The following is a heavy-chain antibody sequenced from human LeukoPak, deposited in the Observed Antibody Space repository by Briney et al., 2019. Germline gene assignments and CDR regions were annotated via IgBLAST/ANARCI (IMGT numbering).Heavy chain of an antibody. CDR3: TRGRSLGFGGKDTFDI. CDR1: GYSFTSYW. Sequence: GESLKISCKGSGYSFTSYWIAWVRQVPGKGLEWMGLIFTGDSDARYGPSLQGQVTISVDKSINTAYLQWSSLKASDTAIYYCTRGRSLGFGGKDTFDIWGQGTMVTVSS. J-gene: IGHJ3*02. CDR2: IFTGDSDA. D-gene: IGHD2-15*01. V-gene: IGHV5-51*01.